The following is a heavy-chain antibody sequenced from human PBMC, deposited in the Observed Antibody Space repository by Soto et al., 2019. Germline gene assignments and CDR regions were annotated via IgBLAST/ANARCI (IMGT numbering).Heavy chain of an antibody. CDR2: IDGSSDYT. CDR1: GFLFTDYY. D-gene: IGHD2-8*01. CDR3: ARDLRFSSTNYFDF. V-gene: IGHV3-11*06. J-gene: IGHJ4*02. Sequence: QVQLVGSGGGLVKPGGSLRLSCTASGFLFTDYYMSWIRQPPGKGLEWLAYIDGSSDYTNSADSVKGRFTISRDNAKNSVFLQMNNLRADDTAVYYCARDLRFSSTNYFDFWGRGTLVTVSS.